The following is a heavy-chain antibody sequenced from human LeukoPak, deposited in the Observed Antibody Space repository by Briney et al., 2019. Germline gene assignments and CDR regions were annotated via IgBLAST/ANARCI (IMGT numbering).Heavy chain of an antibody. J-gene: IGHJ4*02. CDR2: IYYSGST. V-gene: IGHV4-59*01. CDR1: GGSISSYY. D-gene: IGHD3-3*01. Sequence: PSETLSLTCTVSGGSISSYYWSWIRQPPGKGLEWIGYIYYSGSTNYNPSLKSRVTISVDTSKNQFSLKLSSVTAADTAVYYCARERVSRITIFGVVSPFDYWGQGTLVTVSS. CDR3: ARERVSRITIFGVVSPFDY.